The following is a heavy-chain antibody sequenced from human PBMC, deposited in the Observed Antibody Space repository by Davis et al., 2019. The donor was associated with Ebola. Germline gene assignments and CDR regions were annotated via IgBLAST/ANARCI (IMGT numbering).Heavy chain of an antibody. D-gene: IGHD3-16*02. Sequence: ASVKVSCKASGYTFTSYGISWVRQAPGQGLEWMGWISAYNGNTNYAQKLQGRVTMTTDTSTSTAYMELRSLRSDDTAVYYCARDPLYDYIWGSYRGWFDPWGQGTLVTVSS. CDR3: ARDPLYDYIWGSYRGWFDP. CDR2: ISAYNGNT. CDR1: GYTFTSYG. J-gene: IGHJ5*02. V-gene: IGHV1-18*01.